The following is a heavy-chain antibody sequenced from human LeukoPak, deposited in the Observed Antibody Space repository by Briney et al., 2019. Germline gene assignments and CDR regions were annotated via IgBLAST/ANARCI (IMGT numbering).Heavy chain of an antibody. Sequence: SETLSLTCTVSGASVSGSPYYWGWIRQPPGKGLEWIGSIYSSGSTYYNASLQSRVTISIETSKNQISLRLNSVTAADTAIYFRAQRGGLGLIDYWGQGTLVTVSS. J-gene: IGHJ4*02. D-gene: IGHD3-16*01. CDR1: GASVSGSPYY. CDR3: AQRGGLGLIDY. V-gene: IGHV4-39*01. CDR2: IYSSGST.